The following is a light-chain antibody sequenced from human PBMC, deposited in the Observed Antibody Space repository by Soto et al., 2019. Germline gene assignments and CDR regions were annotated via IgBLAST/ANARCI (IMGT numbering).Light chain of an antibody. CDR1: QGISNS. V-gene: IGKV1-33*01. CDR2: DAS. J-gene: IGKJ3*01. Sequence: DIRMTQSPSSLSASVGDRVTITCQASQGISNSLNWYQHKVGKAPKLLIYDASNLETGVPSRFSGSGSGTDFTFTINSLQSEDIGTYYCQQYADLPFTFGPGTKVAIK. CDR3: QQYADLPFT.